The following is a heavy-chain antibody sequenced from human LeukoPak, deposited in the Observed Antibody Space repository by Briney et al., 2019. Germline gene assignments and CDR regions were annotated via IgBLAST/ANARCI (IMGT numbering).Heavy chain of an antibody. Sequence: ASVKVSCKASGYTFTGYYMHWVRQAPGQGLEWMGWINPNSGGTNYAQKFQGRVTMTRDTSISTAYMELSRLRSGDTAVYYCARAQHYYDSSGYYFDAFDIWGRGTMVTVSS. V-gene: IGHV1-2*02. J-gene: IGHJ3*02. CDR2: INPNSGGT. CDR3: ARAQHYYDSSGYYFDAFDI. CDR1: GYTFTGYY. D-gene: IGHD3-22*01.